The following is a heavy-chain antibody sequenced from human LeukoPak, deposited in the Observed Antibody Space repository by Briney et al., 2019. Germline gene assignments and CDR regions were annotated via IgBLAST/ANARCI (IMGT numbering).Heavy chain of an antibody. CDR1: GGTFSSYA. Sequence: SVKVSCKASGGTFSSYAISWVRQAPGQGLEWMGRIIPILGIANYAQKFQGRVTITADKSTSTAYMELSSLRSEDTAVYYCARGRGNKIVVVPAAILGMDVWGQGTTVTVSS. D-gene: IGHD2-2*01. J-gene: IGHJ6*02. CDR2: IIPILGIA. V-gene: IGHV1-69*04. CDR3: ARGRGNKIVVVPAAILGMDV.